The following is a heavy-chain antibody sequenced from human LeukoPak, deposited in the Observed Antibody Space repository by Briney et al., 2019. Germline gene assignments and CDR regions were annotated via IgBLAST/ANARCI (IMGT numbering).Heavy chain of an antibody. J-gene: IGHJ4*02. Sequence: SETLSLTCAVSGGSISSSNWWSWVRQPPGKGLEWIGEIYHSGSTNYNPSLKSRVTISVDTSKNQFSLKLSSVTAADTAVYYCARDEPYYDILTGYYPNYFDYWGQGTLVTVSS. D-gene: IGHD3-9*01. CDR1: GGSISSSNW. CDR3: ARDEPYYDILTGYYPNYFDY. V-gene: IGHV4-4*02. CDR2: IYHSGST.